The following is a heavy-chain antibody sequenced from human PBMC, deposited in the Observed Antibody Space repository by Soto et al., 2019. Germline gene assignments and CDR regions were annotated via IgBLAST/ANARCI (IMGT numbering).Heavy chain of an antibody. CDR1: GGSISSSSYY. CDR2: IYYSGST. J-gene: IGHJ4*02. V-gene: IGHV4-39*01. Sequence: QLQLQESGPGLVKPSETLSLTCTVSGGSISSSSYYWGWIRQPPGQGLEWIGSIYYSGSTYYNPSLKSRVTISVDTSKNQFSLKLSSVTAADTAVYYCARHSRYGQLECFDYWGQGTLVTVSS. CDR3: ARHSRYGQLECFDY. D-gene: IGHD6-6*01.